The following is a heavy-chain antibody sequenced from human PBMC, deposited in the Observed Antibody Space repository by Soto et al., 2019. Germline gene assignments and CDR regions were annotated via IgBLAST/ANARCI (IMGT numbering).Heavy chain of an antibody. Sequence: GGTLRLSCAVSGFAFSSYCMHWVRQAPQKGLVWVSRIDPYETGITYAESVQGRFTISRDNAKNTLYLQMNSLRAEDTGVYDCTSDTFDARDSWGQGTLVTVSS. J-gene: IGHJ4*02. CDR1: GFAFSSYC. CDR2: IDPYETGI. V-gene: IGHV3-74*01. CDR3: TSDTFDARDS. D-gene: IGHD2-8*01.